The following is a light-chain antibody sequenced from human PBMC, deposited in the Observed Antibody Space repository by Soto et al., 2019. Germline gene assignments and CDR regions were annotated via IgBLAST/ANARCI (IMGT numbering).Light chain of an antibody. V-gene: IGKV3-20*01. J-gene: IGKJ1*01. CDR2: GTS. Sequence: EILLTQSPGTLSLSPGERATLSCRASQSVSSSYLAWYQQKPGQAPRLLIYGTSSRATAIPDRFSGSGSGTYFTLTISRLELEDFAVYYCQQYGSSSWTFGQGTKVEIK. CDR3: QQYGSSSWT. CDR1: QSVSSSY.